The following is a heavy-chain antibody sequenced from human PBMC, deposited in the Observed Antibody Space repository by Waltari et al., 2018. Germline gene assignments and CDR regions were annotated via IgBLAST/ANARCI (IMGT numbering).Heavy chain of an antibody. V-gene: IGHV4-59*08. CDR1: GGSISSYY. CDR3: ARSRYDGYYYYMDV. D-gene: IGHD6-13*01. CDR2: IYYSGST. Sequence: QVQLQESGPGLVKPSETLSLTCTVSGGSISSYYWSWIRQPPGKGLEWIGYIYYSGSTNDNPSLKSRVTISVDTSKNQFSLKLSSVTAADTAVYYCARSRYDGYYYYMDVWGKGTTVTISS. J-gene: IGHJ6*03.